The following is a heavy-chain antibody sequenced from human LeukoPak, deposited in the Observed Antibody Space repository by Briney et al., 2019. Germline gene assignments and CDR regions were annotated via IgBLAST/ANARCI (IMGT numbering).Heavy chain of an antibody. D-gene: IGHD3-9*01. Sequence: GGSLRLSCAASGFTFSSCAMHWVRQAPGKGLEWVAVISYDGSNKYYADSVKGRFTISRDNSKNTLYLQMNSLRAEDTAVYYCARGLILTGYYAYAFDIWGQGTMVTVSS. J-gene: IGHJ3*02. CDR1: GFTFSSCA. CDR3: ARGLILTGYYAYAFDI. V-gene: IGHV3-30-3*01. CDR2: ISYDGSNK.